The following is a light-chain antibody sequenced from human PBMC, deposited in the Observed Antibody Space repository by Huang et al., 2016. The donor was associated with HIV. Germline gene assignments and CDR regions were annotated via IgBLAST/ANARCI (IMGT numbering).Light chain of an antibody. CDR2: AAS. CDR1: QTVSNDY. CDR3: QQYALSPWT. J-gene: IGKJ1*01. V-gene: IGKV3-20*01. Sequence: EIVLTQSPGTLSLSPGQRLTLSCRASQTVSNDYLAWYQQKPGQSPRLLIYAASTGAAGIPDRFSGSGSATDFILTVSRLEPEDSAVYYCQQYALSPWTFGHGTKVEI.